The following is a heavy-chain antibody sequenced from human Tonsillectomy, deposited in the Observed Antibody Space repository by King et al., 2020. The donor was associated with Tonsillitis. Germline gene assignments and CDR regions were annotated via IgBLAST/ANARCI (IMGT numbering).Heavy chain of an antibody. V-gene: IGHV3-48*03. D-gene: IGHD3-22*01. Sequence: VQLVESGGGLVQPGGSLRLSCAASGFTFSSYEMNWVRQAPGKGLEWVLEISSSGSTIYYADSVKGRFTISRDNAKTSLYLQMNSLRAEDTAVYYCAREGIDYYDSSGYYRVDAFDIWGQGTMVTVSS. CDR1: GFTFSSYE. J-gene: IGHJ3*02. CDR3: AREGIDYYDSSGYYRVDAFDI. CDR2: ISSSGSTI.